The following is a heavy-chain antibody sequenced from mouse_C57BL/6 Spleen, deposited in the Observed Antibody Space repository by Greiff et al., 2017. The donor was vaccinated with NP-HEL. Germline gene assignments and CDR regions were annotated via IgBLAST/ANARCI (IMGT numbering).Heavy chain of an antibody. J-gene: IGHJ3*01. V-gene: IGHV5-4*01. CDR2: ISDGGSYT. D-gene: IGHD1-1*01. CDR3: ARDGYYGSSLPWFAY. CDR1: GFTFSSYA. Sequence: EVKLVESGGGLVKPGGSLKLSCAASGFTFSSYAMSWVRQTPEKRLEWVATISDGGSYTYYPDNVKGRFIISRDNAKNNLYLQMSHLKSEDTAMYYCARDGYYGSSLPWFAYWGQGTLVTVSA.